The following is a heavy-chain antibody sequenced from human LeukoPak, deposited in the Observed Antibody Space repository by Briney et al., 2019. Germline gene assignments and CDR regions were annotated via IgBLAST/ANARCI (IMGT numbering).Heavy chain of an antibody. Sequence: SETLSLTCAVYGGSFSGYYWSWIRQPPGKGLEWIGEINHSGSTNYNPSLKSRVTISVDTSKNQFSLKLSSVTAADTAVYYCARHYDYVFTHGYWGQGTLVTVSS. V-gene: IGHV4-34*01. CDR1: GGSFSGYY. CDR3: ARHYDYVFTHGY. D-gene: IGHD3-16*01. CDR2: INHSGST. J-gene: IGHJ4*02.